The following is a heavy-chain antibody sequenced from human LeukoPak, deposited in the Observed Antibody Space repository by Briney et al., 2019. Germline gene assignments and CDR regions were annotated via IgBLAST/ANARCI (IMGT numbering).Heavy chain of an antibody. CDR1: GYTFTRYY. CDR2: INPNSGGT. CDR3: ARDRGYCSSTSCYNWFDP. V-gene: IGHV1-2*04. Sequence: ASVKVSCKASGYTFTRYYMHWVRQAAGQGLEWRGWINPNSGGTNYAQKFQGWVTMTRDTSISTAYMEPSRLRSDDTAVYYCARDRGYCSSTSCYNWFDPWGQGTLVTVSS. D-gene: IGHD2-2*01. J-gene: IGHJ5*02.